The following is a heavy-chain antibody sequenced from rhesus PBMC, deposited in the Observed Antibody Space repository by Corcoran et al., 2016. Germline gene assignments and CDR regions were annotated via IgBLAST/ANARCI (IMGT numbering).Heavy chain of an antibody. Sequence: QVQLVQSGSEIKQPGASVKLSCKTSGYTFTSYYIHWVRQAPGQGLEWIGLFSPYNGNQGYAPNFQGRVTITTATSTHTGDMELSSLRSEDTAVYYCTVGRDSSGWYSLDVWGRGVLVTVSS. CDR1: GYTFTSYY. D-gene: IGHD6-31*01. J-gene: IGHJ5-2*02. V-gene: IGHV1-180*01. CDR3: TVGRDSSGWYSLDV. CDR2: FSPYNGNQ.